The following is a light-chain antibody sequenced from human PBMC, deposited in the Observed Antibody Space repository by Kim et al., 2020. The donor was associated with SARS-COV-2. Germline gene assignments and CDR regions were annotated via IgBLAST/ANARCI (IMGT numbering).Light chain of an antibody. CDR2: DAS. J-gene: IGKJ1*01. V-gene: IGKV3-11*01. CDR3: QQRDNWT. CDR1: QSIKTY. Sequence: ENVLTQSPATLSLSPGERATLSCRASQSIKTYLAWYQQRPGQAPRLLIFDASHRATGIPARFSGSGSGTDFTLTISSLEPEDFAVYYCQQRDNWTFGQGTKVDIK.